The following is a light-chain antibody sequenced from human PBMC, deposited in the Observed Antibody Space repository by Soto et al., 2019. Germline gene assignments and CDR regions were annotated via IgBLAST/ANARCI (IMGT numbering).Light chain of an antibody. CDR1: QSVSSSY. CDR3: QHYGNLRFT. J-gene: IGKJ4*01. V-gene: IGKV3-20*01. CDR2: GVS. Sequence: IVLTQSPGTLSLSPGERATLSCRASQSVSSSYLAWYQQRPGQAPRLLIYGVSSRATGIPDRLSGSGSATDFTLTISRLEPEDFAMYYCQHYGNLRFTFGGGTKVEI.